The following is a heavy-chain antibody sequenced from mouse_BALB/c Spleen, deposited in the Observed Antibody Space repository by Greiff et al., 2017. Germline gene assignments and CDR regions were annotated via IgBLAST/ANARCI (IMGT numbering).Heavy chain of an antibody. Sequence: EVKLVESGGGLVKPGGSLKLSCAASGFTFSSYGMSWVRQTPDKRLEWVATISSGGSYTYYPDSVKGRFTISRDNAKNTLYLQMSSLKSEDTAMYYCARRANWFFDYWGQGTTLTVSS. J-gene: IGHJ2*01. CDR1: GFTFSSYG. CDR3: ARRANWFFDY. CDR2: ISSGGSYT. D-gene: IGHD4-1*01. V-gene: IGHV5-6*03.